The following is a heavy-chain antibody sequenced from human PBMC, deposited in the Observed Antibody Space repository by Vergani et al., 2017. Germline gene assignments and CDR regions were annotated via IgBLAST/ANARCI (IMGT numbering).Heavy chain of an antibody. CDR3: ASQGIVLVPAVLFQH. V-gene: IGHV1-69*18. CDR2: IIPIFGTA. D-gene: IGHD2-2*01. J-gene: IGHJ1*01. Sequence: QVQLVQSGAEVKKPGSSVKVSCKASGGTFSSYAISWVRQAPGQGLEWMGRIIPIFGTANYEQKFQGRVTITADESTSTAYMELRSLRSEDTAVYYCASQGIVLVPAVLFQHSGQGTLVTVSS. CDR1: GGTFSSYA.